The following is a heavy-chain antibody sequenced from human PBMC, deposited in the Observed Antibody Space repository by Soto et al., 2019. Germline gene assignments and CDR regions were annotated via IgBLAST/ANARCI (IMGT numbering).Heavy chain of an antibody. D-gene: IGHD2-2*01. CDR3: ARHLGYCSSTSCYGSYYYYYGMDV. J-gene: IGHJ6*02. CDR2: IYPGDSDT. V-gene: IGHV5-51*01. CDR1: GYSFTSYW. Sequence: GESLKISCKGSGYSFTSYWIGWVRQMPGKGLEWMGIIYPGDSDTRYSPSFQGQVTISADKSISTAYLQWSSLKASDTAMYYCARHLGYCSSTSCYGSYYYYYGMDVWGQGITVTVSS.